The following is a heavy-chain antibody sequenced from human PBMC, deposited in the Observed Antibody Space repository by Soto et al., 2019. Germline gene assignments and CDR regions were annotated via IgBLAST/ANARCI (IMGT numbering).Heavy chain of an antibody. V-gene: IGHV6-1*01. Sequence: SQTLSLTCAISGDSVSSNRAAWNWIRQSPSRGLEWLGRTYYRSKWYNDYAVSVKSRITINPDTSKNQVSLQRNSVTPEDTAVYYCARGSPYWGSIDYWGQGTLVTVSS. CDR2: TYYRSKWYN. D-gene: IGHD7-27*01. J-gene: IGHJ4*02. CDR3: ARGSPYWGSIDY. CDR1: GDSVSSNRAA.